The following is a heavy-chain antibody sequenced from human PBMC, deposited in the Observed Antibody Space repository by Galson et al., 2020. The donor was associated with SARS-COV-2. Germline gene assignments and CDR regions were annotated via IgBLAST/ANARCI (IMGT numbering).Heavy chain of an antibody. CDR1: GYSISSGYY. J-gene: IGHJ5*02. D-gene: IGHD1-7*01. V-gene: IGHV4-38-2*02. CDR3: AREFTELLSWFDP. CDR2: IYHSGGT. Sequence: SETLSLICSVSGYSISSGYYWGWFRQPPGKGLEWIGTIYHSGGTFYNPSLKSRVIISVDTSKNQFSLKLTSVTAADTAVYYCAREFTELLSWFDPWGQGTLVTVSS.